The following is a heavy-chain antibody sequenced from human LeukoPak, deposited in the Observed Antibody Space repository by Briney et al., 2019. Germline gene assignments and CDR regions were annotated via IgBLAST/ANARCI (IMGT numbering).Heavy chain of an antibody. CDR3: ANPVGGYSSVPLDY. CDR1: GFTFSSYA. D-gene: IGHD6-19*01. V-gene: IGHV3-23*01. J-gene: IGHJ4*02. CDR2: ISGSGGST. Sequence: LPGGSLRLSCAASGFTFSSYAMSWVRQAPGKGLEWVSAISGSGGSTYYADSVKGRFTISRDNSKNTLYLQMNSLRAEDTAVYYCANPVGGYSSVPLDYWGQGTLVTVSS.